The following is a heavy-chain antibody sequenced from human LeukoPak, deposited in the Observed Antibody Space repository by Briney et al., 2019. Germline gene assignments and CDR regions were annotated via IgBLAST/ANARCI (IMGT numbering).Heavy chain of an antibody. Sequence: ASVKVSCKASGGTFSSYAISWVRQAPGQGLEWMGGIIPIFGIANYAQKFQGRVTITADESTSTAYMDLSSLRSEDTAVYYCADYDSSGYSAFDIWGQGTMVTVSS. V-gene: IGHV1-69*13. D-gene: IGHD3-22*01. J-gene: IGHJ3*02. CDR1: GGTFSSYA. CDR3: ADYDSSGYSAFDI. CDR2: IIPIFGIA.